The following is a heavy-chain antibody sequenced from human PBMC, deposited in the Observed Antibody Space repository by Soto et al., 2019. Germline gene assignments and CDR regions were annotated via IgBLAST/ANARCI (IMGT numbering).Heavy chain of an antibody. CDR3: ASRPGHYYYYGMDV. V-gene: IGHV4-31*03. J-gene: IGHJ6*02. CDR1: GGSISSGGYY. CDR2: IYYSGST. Sequence: SETRSLTCTVSGGSISSGGYYWSWIRQHPGKGLEWIGYIYYSGSTYRNPSLKSRVTISVDTSKNQFSLKLSSVTAADTAVYYCASRPGHYYYYGMDVWGQGTTVTAP.